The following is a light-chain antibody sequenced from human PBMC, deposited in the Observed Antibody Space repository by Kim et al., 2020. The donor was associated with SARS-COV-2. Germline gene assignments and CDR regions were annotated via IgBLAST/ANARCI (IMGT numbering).Light chain of an antibody. CDR1: NIGSKS. V-gene: IGLV3-21*04. Sequence: SYELTQPPSVSVAPGKTARITCGGNNIGSKSVHWYQQKPGQAPVLVIYYDSDRPSGIPERFSGSNSGNTATLTISRVEAGDEADYYCQVWDSSSDHPVFGG. J-gene: IGLJ3*02. CDR3: QVWDSSSDHPV. CDR2: YDS.